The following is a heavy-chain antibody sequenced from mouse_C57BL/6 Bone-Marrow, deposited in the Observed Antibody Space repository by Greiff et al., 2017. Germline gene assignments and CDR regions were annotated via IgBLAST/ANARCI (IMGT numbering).Heavy chain of an antibody. CDR2: ILPSIGST. J-gene: IGHJ1*03. CDR3: ARPPIYYYCSRWYFEV. D-gene: IGHD1-1*01. CDR1: DSEVFPIAY. Sequence: VQLQQSGSELRSPGSSVKLSCKDFDSEVFPIAYMSWVRQKPGRGFEWIGDILPSIGSTIYGEKFEDKATLVTETLSTTAYLELNSLTSEDSAIYNSARPPIYYYCSRWYFEVWDTGTAVTVSA. V-gene: IGHV15-2*01.